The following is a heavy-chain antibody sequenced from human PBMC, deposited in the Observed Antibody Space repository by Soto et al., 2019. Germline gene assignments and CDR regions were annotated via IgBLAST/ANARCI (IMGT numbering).Heavy chain of an antibody. CDR1: GGSISRYY. D-gene: IGHD4-17*01. V-gene: IGHV4-59*08. CDR2: IYDSGNT. J-gene: IGHJ4*02. CDR3: ARRYGVYFDY. Sequence: PSETLSLTCTVSGGSISRYYWSWIRQPPGKGLEWIGYIYDSGNTNYNPSLRSRVSISVDRSKNQFSLKLSSVTAADTAVYYCARRYGVYFDYWGQGTLVTVSS.